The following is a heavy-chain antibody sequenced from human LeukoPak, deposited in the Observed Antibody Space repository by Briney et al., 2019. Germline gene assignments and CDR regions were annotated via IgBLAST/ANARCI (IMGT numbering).Heavy chain of an antibody. Sequence: SQTLSLTCAVYGGSFSGYYWSWIRQPPGKGLEWIGEINHSGSTNYNPSLKSRVTISVDTSKNQFSLKLSSVTAADTAVYYCARHGSKTAAWGQGTMITVSS. J-gene: IGHJ3*01. D-gene: IGHD3-10*01. V-gene: IGHV4-34*01. CDR3: ARHGSKTAA. CDR1: GGSFSGYY. CDR2: INHSGST.